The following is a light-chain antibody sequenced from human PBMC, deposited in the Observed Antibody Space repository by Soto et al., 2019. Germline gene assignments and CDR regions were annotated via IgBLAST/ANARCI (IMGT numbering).Light chain of an antibody. CDR2: DDS. CDR1: NIGSEG. V-gene: IGLV3-21*02. J-gene: IGLJ3*02. CDR3: QVWDSSSDHWV. Sequence: SYELTQPPSVSVAPGQTATITCGGNNIGSEGVHWYQQKPGQAPILVVYDDSDRPSGIPERFSGSNSGNTATLTISRVEAGDEADYYCQVWDSSSDHWVFGGGTKLTVL.